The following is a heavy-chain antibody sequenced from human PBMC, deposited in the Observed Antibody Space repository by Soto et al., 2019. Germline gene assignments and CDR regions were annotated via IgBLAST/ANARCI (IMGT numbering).Heavy chain of an antibody. Sequence: GASVKVSCKASGYTFTSYGISWVRQAPGQGLEWMGWISAYNGNTNYAQKLQGRVTMTTDTSTSTAYMELRSLRSDDTAVYYCATSDGGRDFWDYYYGMDVWGKGTTVTVSS. D-gene: IGHD2-15*01. J-gene: IGHJ6*04. CDR1: GYTFTSYG. V-gene: IGHV1-18*04. CDR2: ISAYNGNT. CDR3: ATSDGGRDFWDYYYGMDV.